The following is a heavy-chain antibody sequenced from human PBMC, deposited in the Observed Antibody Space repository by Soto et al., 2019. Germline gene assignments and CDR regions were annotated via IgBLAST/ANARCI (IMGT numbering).Heavy chain of an antibody. Sequence: QVQLVQSGAEVKKPGASVKVSCKASGYTFTGYYMHWVRQAPGQGLEWMGWINPNSGGTNYAQKFQGWVTMTRDTSIITAYMELSRLRSDDTAVFYCARAKRGYDSERDPNGELDYWGQGTLVTVSS. CDR3: ARAKRGYDSERDPNGELDY. V-gene: IGHV1-2*04. J-gene: IGHJ4*02. D-gene: IGHD3-10*01. CDR2: INPNSGGT. CDR1: GYTFTGYY.